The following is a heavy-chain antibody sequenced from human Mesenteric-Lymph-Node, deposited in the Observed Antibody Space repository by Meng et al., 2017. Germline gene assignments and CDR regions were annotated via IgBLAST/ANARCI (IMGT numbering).Heavy chain of an antibody. J-gene: IGHJ3*02. V-gene: IGHV1-69*02. Sequence: SVKVSCKASGGTFSSYTISWVRQAPGQGLEWMGRIIPILGIANYAQKFQGRVTMTRDTSTSTVYMELSSLRSEDTAVYYCARALDNISGWYWHAFDIWGQGTMVTVSS. CDR1: GGTFSSYT. CDR2: IIPILGIA. CDR3: ARALDNISGWYWHAFDI. D-gene: IGHD6-19*01.